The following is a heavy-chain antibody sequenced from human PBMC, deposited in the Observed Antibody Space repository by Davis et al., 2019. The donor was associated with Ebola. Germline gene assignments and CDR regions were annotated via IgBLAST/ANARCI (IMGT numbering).Heavy chain of an antibody. CDR3: ARGSVLRFLEWLPDYYYYYGMDV. CDR1: GGTFSSYA. J-gene: IGHJ6*02. D-gene: IGHD3-3*01. CDR2: MNPNSGNT. V-gene: IGHV1-8*02. Sequence: AASVKVSCKASGGTFSSYAINWVRQAPGQGLEWMGWMNPNSGNTGYAQKFQGRVTMTRNTSISTAYMELSSLRSEDTAVYYCARGSVLRFLEWLPDYYYYYGMDVWGQGTTVTVSS.